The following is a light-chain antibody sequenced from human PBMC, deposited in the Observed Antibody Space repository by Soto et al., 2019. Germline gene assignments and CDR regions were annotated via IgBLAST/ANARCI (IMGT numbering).Light chain of an antibody. V-gene: IGLV3-1*01. CDR3: QAWDSSTVYV. CDR1: KLGDKY. J-gene: IGLJ1*01. Sequence: SYELTQSPSVSVSPGQTASITCSGAKLGDKYASWYQQKPGQSPVLVMYQDTKRPSGTPERFSGSNSGNTATLTISGTQAMDEADYYCQAWDSSTVYVFGTGTKVTVL. CDR2: QDT.